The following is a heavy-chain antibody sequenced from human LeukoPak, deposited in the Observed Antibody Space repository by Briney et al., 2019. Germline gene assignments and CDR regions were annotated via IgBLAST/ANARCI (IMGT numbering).Heavy chain of an antibody. CDR1: GGSISSYY. Sequence: SETLSLTCTVSGGSISSYYWSWIRQPPGKGLEWIGYIYYSGNTNYNPSLKSRVTMSVDTSKNQFSLKLSSVTAADTAVYYCARGYCSSTSCYPLFDYWGQGTLVTVSS. J-gene: IGHJ4*02. D-gene: IGHD2-2*01. CDR2: IYYSGNT. CDR3: ARGYCSSTSCYPLFDY. V-gene: IGHV4-59*12.